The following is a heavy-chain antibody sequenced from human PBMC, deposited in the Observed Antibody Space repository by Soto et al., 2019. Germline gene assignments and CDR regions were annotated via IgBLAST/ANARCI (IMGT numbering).Heavy chain of an antibody. CDR2: ISKSDYT. J-gene: IGHJ4*02. CDR1: GCALNNYC. V-gene: IGHV3-21*01. D-gene: IGHD2-2*01. CDR3: AREDSIIIPAGSDF. Sequence: GGALRLPFTVSGCALNNYCNTWVRHAPGKGLEWVSSISKSDYTYYSDSVWGRFTISGDNAKNSVSRQLNTWRVEDTAVYYCAREDSIIIPAGSDFLGQGTLVTVSS.